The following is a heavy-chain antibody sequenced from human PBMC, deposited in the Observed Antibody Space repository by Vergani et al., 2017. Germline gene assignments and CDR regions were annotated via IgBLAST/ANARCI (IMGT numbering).Heavy chain of an antibody. V-gene: IGHV3-11*05. CDR3: VGWSGSYYTFDY. CDR1: GFTFSDYY. D-gene: IGHD3-10*01. Sequence: QVQLVESGGGLVKPGGSLRLSCAASGFTFSDYYMSWIRQAPGKGLEWVSYISSSSSYTNSADSVKGRFTISRDNAKNSLYLQMNILRAEDTAVYYCVGWSGSYYTFDYWGQGTLVTVSS. J-gene: IGHJ4*02. CDR2: ISSSSSYT.